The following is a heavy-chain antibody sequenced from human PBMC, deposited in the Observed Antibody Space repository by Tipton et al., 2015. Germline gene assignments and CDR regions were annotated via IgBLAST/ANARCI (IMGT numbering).Heavy chain of an antibody. CDR1: GYSFSNFW. CDR3: ARQPLVYAINGWLDS. D-gene: IGHD2-8*01. J-gene: IGHJ5*01. Sequence: QLGQSGAEVKKPGESLKISCKASGYSFSNFWIAWVRQMPGKGLEWMGIIYPGDSDARYSPPFQGQVTISVDKSINSAYLQWSSLKASDTAIYYCARQPLVYAINGWLDSWGQGTLVTVSS. CDR2: IYPGDSDA. V-gene: IGHV5-51*01.